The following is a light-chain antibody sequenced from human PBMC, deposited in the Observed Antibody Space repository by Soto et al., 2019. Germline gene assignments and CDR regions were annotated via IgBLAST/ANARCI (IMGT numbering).Light chain of an antibody. J-gene: IGKJ5*01. CDR3: QQHNQWPIT. CDR1: QSAGNF. V-gene: IGKV3D-15*01. CDR2: YIS. Sequence: EIAMTQYTATLSVSPGETASLSCRASQSAGNFLAWYQQKPGQAPRLLSYYISTRATGIPARFSGSGSGTDFTLTINSLKSEDSEVYYCQQHNQWPITFGQGTRLEIK.